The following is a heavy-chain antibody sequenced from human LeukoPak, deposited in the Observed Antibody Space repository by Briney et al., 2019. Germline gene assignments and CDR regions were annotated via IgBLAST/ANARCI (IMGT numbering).Heavy chain of an antibody. CDR3: ARVIRIAAAGGAFDI. Sequence: ASVKVSCKASGYTFTSYGISWVRQAPGQGLEWMGWISAYNGNTNYAQKLQGRVTMTTDTSTSTAYMELRSLRSDDTAVYYRARVIRIAAAGGAFDIWGQGTMVTVSS. D-gene: IGHD6-13*01. J-gene: IGHJ3*02. CDR1: GYTFTSYG. CDR2: ISAYNGNT. V-gene: IGHV1-18*01.